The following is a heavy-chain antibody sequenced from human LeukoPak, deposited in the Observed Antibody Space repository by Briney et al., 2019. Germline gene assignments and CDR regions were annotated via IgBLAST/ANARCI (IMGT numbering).Heavy chain of an antibody. CDR2: ISYDGSNK. CDR1: GFTFSSYA. V-gene: IGHV3-30-3*01. CDR3: ARDRGSGWPRYYFDY. J-gene: IGHJ4*02. Sequence: PGGSLRLSCAASGFTFSSYAMHWVRQAPGKGLEWVAVISYDGSNKYYADSVKGRFTISRDNSKNTLYLQMNSLRAEDTAVYYCARDRGSGWPRYYFDYWGQGTLVTVSS. D-gene: IGHD6-19*01.